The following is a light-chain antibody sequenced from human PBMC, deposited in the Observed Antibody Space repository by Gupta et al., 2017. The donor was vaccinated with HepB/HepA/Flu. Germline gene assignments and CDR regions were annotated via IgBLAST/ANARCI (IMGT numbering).Light chain of an antibody. CDR1: QSVSSSY. CDR2: GAS. V-gene: IGKV3-20*01. CDR3: QQYGSSSWT. Sequence: EIVLTQSPGTLSLSPGERATLSGRASQSVSSSYLAWYQQKPGQAPRLLIYGASSGSGTDFTLTISRLEPEDFAVYYCQQYGSSSWTFGQGTKVEIK. J-gene: IGKJ1*01.